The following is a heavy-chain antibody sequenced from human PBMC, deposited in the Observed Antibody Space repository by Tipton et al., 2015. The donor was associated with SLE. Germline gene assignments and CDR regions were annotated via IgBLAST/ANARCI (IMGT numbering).Heavy chain of an antibody. CDR3: ARESYDTGAFDI. Sequence: TLSLTCAVYGGSFSGYYWSWIRQPPGKGLEWIGEINHSGSTNYNPSLKSRVTISVDTSKNQFSLKLSSVTAADTAVYYCARESYDTGAFDIWGQGTMVTVSS. J-gene: IGHJ3*02. CDR1: GGSFSGYY. CDR2: INHSGST. V-gene: IGHV4-34*01. D-gene: IGHD3-22*01.